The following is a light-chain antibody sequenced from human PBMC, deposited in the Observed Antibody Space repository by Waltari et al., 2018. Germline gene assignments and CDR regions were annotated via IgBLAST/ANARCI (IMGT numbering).Light chain of an antibody. Sequence: QQLPGTAPTRLFSRNNRRPSGLPDPFSGSKSGTSASVAISGLRCKDEADYCCAAWDGSLCWVFGGGTKLTVL. CDR2: RNN. CDR3: AAWDGSLCWV. J-gene: IGLJ3*02. V-gene: IGLV1-47*01.